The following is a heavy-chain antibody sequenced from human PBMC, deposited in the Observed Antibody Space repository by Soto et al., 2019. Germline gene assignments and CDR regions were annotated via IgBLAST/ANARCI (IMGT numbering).Heavy chain of an antibody. CDR3: ATAPYYYYGMDV. Sequence: SDTQSLSCTGPGGSVGSYYLRWIRQPPGKGLEWIGYIYNSGSTNYNPSLKSRVTISVDTSRNQFSLKLSSVTAADTAVYYCATAPYYYYGMDVWGQGNTVTFSS. CDR1: GGSVGSYY. V-gene: IGHV4-59*02. J-gene: IGHJ6*02. CDR2: IYNSGST.